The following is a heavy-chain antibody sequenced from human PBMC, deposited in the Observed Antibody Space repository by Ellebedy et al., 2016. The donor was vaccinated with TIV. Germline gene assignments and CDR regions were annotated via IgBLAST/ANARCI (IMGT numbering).Heavy chain of an antibody. CDR2: IYPGDSDI. Sequence: GESLKISCKGSGYSFSNYYIAWVRQMPGKGLEWMGIIYPGDSDIRFSPSFEGHVSISADKSINTAYLQWSSLKSSDTAMYFCARRNGGTYQHYFDFWGQGTHVSVSS. CDR1: GYSFSNYY. V-gene: IGHV5-51*01. D-gene: IGHD3-16*02. CDR3: ARRNGGTYQHYFDF. J-gene: IGHJ4*02.